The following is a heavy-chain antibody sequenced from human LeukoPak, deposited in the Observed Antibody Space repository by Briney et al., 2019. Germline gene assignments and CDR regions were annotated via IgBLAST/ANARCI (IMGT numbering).Heavy chain of an antibody. CDR2: ISDIGRA. V-gene: IGHV3-69-1*01. Sequence: PGGSLRLSCAASGNYWMHWFRQAPGKGLEWVSGISDIGRAYYADSVKGRFTISRDNAKKSLYLQMNSLRAEDTAVYYCARAIGSGSYPDYWDQGTLVTVSS. CDR3: ARAIGSGSYPDY. J-gene: IGHJ4*02. D-gene: IGHD1-26*01. CDR1: GNYW.